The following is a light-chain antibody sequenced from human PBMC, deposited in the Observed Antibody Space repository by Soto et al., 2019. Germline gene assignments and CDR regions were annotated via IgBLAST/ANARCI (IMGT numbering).Light chain of an antibody. V-gene: IGKV3-20*01. J-gene: IGKJ1*01. CDR3: QQYGTPPLT. Sequence: EIVLTQSPGTLSLSPGEGATLSCRASQSLSRNYLAWYQHKPGQAPRLLIYTASNRATGVPPRFSGSGSGTDFTLTISRLEPEDFALYYCQQYGTPPLTFGQGTKVEI. CDR2: TAS. CDR1: QSLSRNY.